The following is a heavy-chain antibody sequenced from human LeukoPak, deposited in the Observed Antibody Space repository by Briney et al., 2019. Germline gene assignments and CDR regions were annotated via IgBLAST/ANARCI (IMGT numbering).Heavy chain of an antibody. J-gene: IGHJ4*02. CDR2: IYPGGGST. CDR1: SYTFTNYA. D-gene: IGHD6-13*01. CDR3: ARDPLYSSSWYVVPDY. V-gene: IGHV1-46*01. Sequence: GASVKVSCKASSYTFTNYAFTWVRQAPGQGLEWMGIIYPGGGSTSYAQKFQGRVTMTRDMSTSTVYMELRSLRSDDTAVYYCARDPLYSSSWYVVPDYWGQGTLVTVSS.